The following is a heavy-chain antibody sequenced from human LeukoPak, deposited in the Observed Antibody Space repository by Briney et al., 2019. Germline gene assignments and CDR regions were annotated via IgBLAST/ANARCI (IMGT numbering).Heavy chain of an antibody. D-gene: IGHD3-3*01. CDR1: GGSISSGDYY. CDR2: IYYSGST. J-gene: IGHJ3*02. V-gene: IGHV4-30-4*08. CDR3: ARVDYTIFGVVIIRAFDI. Sequence: PQTLSLTCTVSGGSISSGDYYWSWIRQPPGKGLEWIGYIYYSGSTYYNPSLKSRVTISVDTSKNQFSLKLSSVTAADTAVYYCARVDYTIFGVVIIRAFDIWGQGTMVTVSS.